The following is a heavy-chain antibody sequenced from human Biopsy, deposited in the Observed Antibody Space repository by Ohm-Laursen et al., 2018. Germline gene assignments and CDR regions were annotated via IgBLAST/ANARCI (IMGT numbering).Heavy chain of an antibody. D-gene: IGHD1-26*01. V-gene: IGHV4-59*01. CDR2: IYYSGNT. J-gene: IGHJ3*01. CDR1: GGSINNFY. Sequence: GTLSLTCIVSGGSINNFYWSWIRQPPGKGLEWIGIIYYSGNTKYNPSLKSRVTISVDTFRNQFSLKLSSVTAADTAVYYCERVRVWADSEGAFDPWGQGTMVTVSS. CDR3: ERVRVWADSEGAFDP.